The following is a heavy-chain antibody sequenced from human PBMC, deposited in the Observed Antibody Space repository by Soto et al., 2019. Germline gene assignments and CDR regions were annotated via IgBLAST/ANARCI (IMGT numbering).Heavy chain of an antibody. CDR3: ARENRDDNSGWYSSSDWFDP. J-gene: IGHJ5*02. D-gene: IGHD6-19*01. CDR2: IIPMFGTG. Sequence: QVQLVQSGAEVKKPGSSVRVSCKASGDTSDSFSISWVRQAPGQGLEWMGGIIPMFGTGNYAQKCQGRLTITADESTGTSYMDLKSLRSEDTAVYFCARENRDDNSGWYSSSDWFDPWGQGTLVTVSS. CDR1: GDTSDSFS. V-gene: IGHV1-69*01.